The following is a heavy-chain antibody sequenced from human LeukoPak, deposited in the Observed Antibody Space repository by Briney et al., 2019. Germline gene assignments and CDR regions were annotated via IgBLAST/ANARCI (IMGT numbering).Heavy chain of an antibody. CDR2: FYHSGST. J-gene: IGHJ4*02. CDR3: ARAGSYDYGGGFDY. V-gene: IGHV4-30-2*01. Sequence: SETLSLTCAVSGGSISSGGYYWSWIRQPQGKGLEWIGYFYHSGSTYYNPSLKSRVTISVDRSKNQFSLKLSSVTAADTAVYCCARAGSYDYGGGFDYWGQGTLVTVSS. D-gene: IGHD4-17*01. CDR1: GGSISSGGYY.